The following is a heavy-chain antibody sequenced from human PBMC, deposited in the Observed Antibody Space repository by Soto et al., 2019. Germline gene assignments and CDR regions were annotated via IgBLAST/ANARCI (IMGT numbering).Heavy chain of an antibody. CDR3: ARGRGSTGYLGREHYFDY. CDR1: GFSVTNNY. CDR2: IDIGGNT. D-gene: IGHD2-2*01. J-gene: IGHJ4*02. V-gene: IGHV3-66*01. Sequence: EVQVVESGGGVVQPGGSLRLSCAASGFSVTNNYMHWVRQAPGKGLEWVSIIDIGGNTYYADSVKDRFTISRDNSRNTLYLHMDSLRAEDTAVYYCARGRGSTGYLGREHYFDYWGQGTRVTVSP.